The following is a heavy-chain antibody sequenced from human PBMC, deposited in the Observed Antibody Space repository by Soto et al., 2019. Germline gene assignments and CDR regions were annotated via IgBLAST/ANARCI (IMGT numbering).Heavy chain of an antibody. Sequence: QVQLMQSGAEVKKPGASVKVSCKAYGDTFTDYYIHWVRQAPGQGLEWMGTVNPSGGHTTYAQHFLGRVTMTRDTSTSILYMELTSLTSDDTAIYYCARGGHVVVVTAALDYWGQGTLVTVSS. CDR1: GDTFTDYY. J-gene: IGHJ4*02. CDR3: ARGGHVVVVTAALDY. CDR2: VNPSGGHT. V-gene: IGHV1-46*01. D-gene: IGHD2-21*02.